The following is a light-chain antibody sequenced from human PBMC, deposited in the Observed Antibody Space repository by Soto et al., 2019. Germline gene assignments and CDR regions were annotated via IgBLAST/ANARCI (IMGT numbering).Light chain of an antibody. CDR1: QDIKNE. CDR2: SAS. Sequence: AIQMTQSPSSLSASVGDRVTITCRASQDIKNELGWYQQKPGKDPNVLIYSASTLLSVVPSRFSGAGSGTDFTLTIISLQPEDFATYYCLQDHNYPRTFGQGTRVEIK. V-gene: IGKV1-6*01. CDR3: LQDHNYPRT. J-gene: IGKJ1*01.